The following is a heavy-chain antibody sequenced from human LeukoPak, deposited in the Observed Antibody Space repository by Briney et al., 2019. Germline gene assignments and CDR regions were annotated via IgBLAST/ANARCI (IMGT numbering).Heavy chain of an antibody. Sequence: PSETLSLTCAVYGGSFSGYYWSWIRQPPGKGLEWIGEINHSGSTNYNPSLKSRVTISVDTSKNQFSLKLSSVTAADTAVYYCARNSHDILTGYYYYYMDVWGKGTTVTISS. CDR3: ARNSHDILTGYYYYYMDV. D-gene: IGHD3-9*01. J-gene: IGHJ6*03. CDR2: INHSGST. CDR1: GGSFSGYY. V-gene: IGHV4-34*01.